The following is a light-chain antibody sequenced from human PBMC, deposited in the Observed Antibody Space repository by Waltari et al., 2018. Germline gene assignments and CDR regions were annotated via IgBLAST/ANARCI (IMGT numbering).Light chain of an antibody. CDR1: QDISNF. J-gene: IGKJ1*01. CDR2: AAS. CDR3: QQGNNFPPT. Sequence: DVQLTQSPSSVSASVGDRVTITCRASQDISNFLAWYQQKPGKAPKFLIYAASTLQTGVPSRFGGSGSGTEFTLTISGLQPEDFAAYFCQQGNNFPPTFGQGTEVQI. V-gene: IGKV1-12*01.